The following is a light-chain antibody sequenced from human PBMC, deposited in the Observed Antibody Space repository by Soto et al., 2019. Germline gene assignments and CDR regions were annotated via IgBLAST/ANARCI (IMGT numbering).Light chain of an antibody. CDR1: QSISSW. J-gene: IGKJ1*01. V-gene: IGKV1-5*03. Sequence: DIQMTQSPSTLSASVGDRVTITCRASQSISSWLAWYQQKPGKAPKLLIYKASSLESGVPSRFSGSGSGTDSTLTISSLQPDDFASYYCQQYNSYPWTFGHGTKVEIK. CDR3: QQYNSYPWT. CDR2: KAS.